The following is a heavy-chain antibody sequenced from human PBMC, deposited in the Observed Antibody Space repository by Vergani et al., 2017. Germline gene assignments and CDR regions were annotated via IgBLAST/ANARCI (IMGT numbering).Heavy chain of an antibody. D-gene: IGHD3-9*01. Sequence: QVQLVQSGAEVKKPGASVKVSCKASGYTFTGYYMHWVRQAPGQGLEWMGWINPNSGGTNYAQKFQGRVTMTRDTSISTAYMELSRLRSDDTAVYYCARSRHYDVLTGVFYYGMDVWGQGTTVTGSS. CDR2: INPNSGGT. CDR1: GYTFTGYY. V-gene: IGHV1-2*02. J-gene: IGHJ6*02. CDR3: ARSRHYDVLTGVFYYGMDV.